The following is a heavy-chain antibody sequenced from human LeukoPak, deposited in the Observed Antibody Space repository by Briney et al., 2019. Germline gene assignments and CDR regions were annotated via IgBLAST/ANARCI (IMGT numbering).Heavy chain of an antibody. J-gene: IGHJ4*02. CDR1: GGSISSYY. Sequence: SETLSLTCTVSGGSISSYYWGWIRQPPGKGLEWIASIDQRGSTYYNPSLKSRVTISVDTSKNQFSLKLTSVTAADTAVYYCARGDLYNYGKPFDSWGQGTLVTVSS. V-gene: IGHV4-38-2*02. CDR2: IDQRGST. D-gene: IGHD5-18*01. CDR3: ARGDLYNYGKPFDS.